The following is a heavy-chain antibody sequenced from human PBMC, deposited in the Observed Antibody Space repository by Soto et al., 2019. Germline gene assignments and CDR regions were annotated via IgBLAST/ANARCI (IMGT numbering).Heavy chain of an antibody. Sequence: EVQLVESGVGLVQPGGSLRLSCEASGFTFSTFWMHWVRQAPGKGLVWVSRINSDGSSTNYADSVKGRVTISRDNAKNMLYLQMNSLRAEDTAVYYCARDFEYWGQGTLVTVSS. CDR1: GFTFSTFW. J-gene: IGHJ4*02. V-gene: IGHV3-74*01. CDR2: INSDGSST. CDR3: ARDFEY.